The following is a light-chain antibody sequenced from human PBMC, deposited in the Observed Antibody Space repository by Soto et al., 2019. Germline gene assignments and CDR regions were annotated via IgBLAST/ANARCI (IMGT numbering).Light chain of an antibody. J-gene: IGKJ3*01. V-gene: IGKV3-20*01. CDR3: QQYGSSPFT. Sequence: EIVLTQSPGTLSLSPGERATLSCRASQSVSSNYLTWYQQKPGQAPRLLIYGASSRTTGIPDRFSGSVSGTDFTLTISRLEPEAFAVYYCQQYGSSPFTFGPGTKVDIK. CDR1: QSVSSNY. CDR2: GAS.